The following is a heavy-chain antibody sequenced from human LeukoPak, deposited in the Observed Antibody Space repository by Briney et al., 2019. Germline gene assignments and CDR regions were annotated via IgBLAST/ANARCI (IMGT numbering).Heavy chain of an antibody. J-gene: IGHJ4*02. V-gene: IGHV3-7*01. CDR3: ARETESGYDSAQYYFDY. D-gene: IGHD5-12*01. CDR1: GFTFSSYA. Sequence: GGSLRLSCAASGFTFSSYAMSWVRQAPGKGLEWVANIKQDGSEKYYVDSVKGRFTISRDNAKNSLYLQMNSLRAEDTAVYYCARETESGYDSAQYYFDYWGQGTLVTVSS. CDR2: IKQDGSEK.